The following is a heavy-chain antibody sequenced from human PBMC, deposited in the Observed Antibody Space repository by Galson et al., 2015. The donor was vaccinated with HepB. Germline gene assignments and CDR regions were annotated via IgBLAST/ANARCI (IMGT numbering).Heavy chain of an antibody. CDR2: IDPSDSYT. D-gene: IGHD5-12*01. CDR3: ARSGAYSGYSGYDHNFDY. J-gene: IGHJ4*02. Sequence: QSGAEVKKPGESLRISCKGSGYSFTSYWISWVRQMPGKGLEWMGRIDPSDSYTNYSPSFQGHVTISADKSISTAYLQWSSLKASDTAMYYCARSGAYSGYSGYDHNFDYWGQGTLVTVSS. CDR1: GYSFTSYW. V-gene: IGHV5-10-1*01.